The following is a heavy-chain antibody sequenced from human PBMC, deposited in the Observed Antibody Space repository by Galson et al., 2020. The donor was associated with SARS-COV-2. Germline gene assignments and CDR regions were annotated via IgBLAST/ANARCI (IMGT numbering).Heavy chain of an antibody. Sequence: GESLKISCAASGFTFSSYGMHWVRQAPGKGLEWVAVISYDGSNKYYADSVKGRFTISRDNSKNTLYLQMNSLRAEDTAVYYCAKDLVATIFGHHYYYGMDVWGQGTTVTVSS. CDR2: ISYDGSNK. CDR1: GFTFSSYG. V-gene: IGHV3-30*18. J-gene: IGHJ6*02. CDR3: AKDLVATIFGHHYYYGMDV. D-gene: IGHD3-3*01.